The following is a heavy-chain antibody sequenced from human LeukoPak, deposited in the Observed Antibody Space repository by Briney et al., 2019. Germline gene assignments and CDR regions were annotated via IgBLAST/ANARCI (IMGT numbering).Heavy chain of an antibody. V-gene: IGHV1-69*05. CDR3: ARSFYGEYYFDY. CDR2: IIPIFGTA. Sequence: SVKVSCKASGGTFSSYAISWVRQAPGQGLEWMGGIIPIFGTANYAQKFQGRVTITTDESTSTAYMELSSLRSEDTAVYYCARSFYGEYYFDYWGQGTLVTVSS. CDR1: GGTFSSYA. D-gene: IGHD4-17*01. J-gene: IGHJ4*02.